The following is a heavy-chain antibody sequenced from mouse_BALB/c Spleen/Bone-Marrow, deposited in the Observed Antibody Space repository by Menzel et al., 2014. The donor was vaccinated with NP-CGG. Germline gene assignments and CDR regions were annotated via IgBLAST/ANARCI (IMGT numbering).Heavy chain of an antibody. J-gene: IGHJ4*01. CDR3: ARWEYYAMDY. CDR2: IDPANGNT. V-gene: IGHV14-3*02. D-gene: IGHD4-1*01. CDR1: GFNIKDTY. Sequence: VQLQQSGAELVKPGASVKLSCTASGFNIKDTYMHWVKQRPEQGLEWIGRIDPANGNTKYDPKFQGKAAITADTSSNTAYLQLSSLTSEDTAVYYCARWEYYAMDYWGQGTSVTVSS.